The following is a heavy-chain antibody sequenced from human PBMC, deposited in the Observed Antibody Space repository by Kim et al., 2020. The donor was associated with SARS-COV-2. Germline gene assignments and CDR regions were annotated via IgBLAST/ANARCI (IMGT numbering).Heavy chain of an antibody. J-gene: IGHJ4*02. V-gene: IGHV1-3*01. D-gene: IGHD3-9*01. Sequence: QGRVTITRDTSASTAYMELSSLRSEDTAVYYCARGGATPGLRYFDWLFGYWGQGTLVTVSS. CDR3: ARGGATPGLRYFDWLFGY.